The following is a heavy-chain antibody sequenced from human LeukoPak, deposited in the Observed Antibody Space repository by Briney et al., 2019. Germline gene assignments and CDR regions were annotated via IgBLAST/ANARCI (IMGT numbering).Heavy chain of an antibody. V-gene: IGHV4-59*01. CDR2: IYYSGST. CDR3: ARGYHSYYYYYYMDV. Sequence: SETLSLTCTVSGGSISSYYWSWIRQPPGKGLEWIGYIYYSGSTNYNPSLKSRVTISVDTSKNQFSLKLSSVTAADTAVYYCARGYHSYYYYYYMDVWGKGTTVTVSS. D-gene: IGHD2-2*01. CDR1: GGSISSYY. J-gene: IGHJ6*03.